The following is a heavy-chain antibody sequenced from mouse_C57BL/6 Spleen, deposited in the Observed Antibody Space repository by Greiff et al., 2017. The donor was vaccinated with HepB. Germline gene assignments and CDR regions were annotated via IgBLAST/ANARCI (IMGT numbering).Heavy chain of an antibody. D-gene: IGHD2-4*01. CDR1: GFTFSDYG. V-gene: IGHV5-17*01. J-gene: IGHJ3*01. CDR3: ATYYDYVWFAY. CDR2: ISSGSSTI. Sequence: EVNVVESGGGLVKPGGSLKLSCAASGFTFSDYGMHWVRQAPEKGLEWVAYISSGSSTIYYADTVKGRFTISRDNAKNTLFLQMTSLRSEDTAMYYCATYYDYVWFAYWGQGTLVTVSA.